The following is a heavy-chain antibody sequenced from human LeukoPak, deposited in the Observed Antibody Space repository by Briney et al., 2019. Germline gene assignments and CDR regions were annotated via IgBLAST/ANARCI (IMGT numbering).Heavy chain of an antibody. D-gene: IGHD5-18*01. J-gene: IGHJ4*02. V-gene: IGHV3-11*01. CDR1: XFTFSDYY. CDR2: ISSSDSTI. Sequence: GGSLRLSXXXSXFTFSDYYMNWIRQAPGKGLEWVSYISSSDSTISYANSVKGRFTISRDNAKNSLYLQMNSLRAEDTAVYYCARDGGYGPDYWGQGTLVTVSS. CDR3: ARDGGYGPDY.